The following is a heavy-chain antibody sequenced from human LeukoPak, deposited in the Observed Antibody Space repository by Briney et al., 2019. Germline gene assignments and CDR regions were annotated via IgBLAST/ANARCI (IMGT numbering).Heavy chain of an antibody. CDR2: VSGYNGNT. D-gene: IGHD6-19*01. V-gene: IGHV1-18*04. CDR3: ARGPVFGSFDY. Sequence: VASVKVSCKASGYTFINYGFTWVRQAPGQGLEWMGWVSGYNGNTNYLQKFQGRVTMTTDTSSNTVYMDLRGLTSDDTAVYYCARGPVFGSFDYWGQGTLVTVSS. J-gene: IGHJ4*02. CDR1: GYTFINYG.